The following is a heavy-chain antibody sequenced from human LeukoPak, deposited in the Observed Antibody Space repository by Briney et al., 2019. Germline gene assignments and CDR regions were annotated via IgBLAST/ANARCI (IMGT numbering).Heavy chain of an antibody. D-gene: IGHD3-10*01. CDR2: LNPNSGGT. V-gene: IGHV1-2*02. J-gene: IGHJ1*01. CDR1: GYTFTGFC. CDR3: ARDLDNYSGSGSYYNGDPLFQH. Sequence: ASVKVSCKASGYTFTGFCIHWVRQAPGQGLEWMGWLNPNSGGTNYAQNFQGRVTMTRDTSISTGYMELSRLRSDDTAVYYCARDLDNYSGSGSYYNGDPLFQHWGQGTLVTISS.